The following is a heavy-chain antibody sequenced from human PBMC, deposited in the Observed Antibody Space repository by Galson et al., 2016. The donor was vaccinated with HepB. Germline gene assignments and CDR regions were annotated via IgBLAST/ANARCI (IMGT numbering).Heavy chain of an antibody. V-gene: IGHV2-5*02. CDR2: ISWDDSK. CDR1: GFSLSTTGVG. Sequence: PALVKPTQTLTPTCTFSGFSLSTTGVGVGWIRQPPGKALEWLALISWDDSKQYSPSVKSRLTFTKDNSKNQVFLTLTNVDPVDTATYFCPRWLEGGGGEWFDTWGQGILVTVSS. D-gene: IGHD3-16*01. J-gene: IGHJ5*02. CDR3: PRWLEGGGGEWFDT.